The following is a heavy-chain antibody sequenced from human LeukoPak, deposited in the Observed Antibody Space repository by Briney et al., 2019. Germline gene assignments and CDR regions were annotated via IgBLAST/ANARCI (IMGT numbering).Heavy chain of an antibody. J-gene: IGHJ3*02. Sequence: PSETLSLTCTVSRGSTSTYYWSWIRQPAGKGLEWIGRIYPSGNTNFNPSLMSRVTMSIDTSKNQFSLKLSSVTAADTAVYYCARVRGYHDFDIWGQGTMVTVSS. CDR2: IYPSGNT. CDR3: ARVRGYHDFDI. D-gene: IGHD5-18*01. V-gene: IGHV4-4*07. CDR1: RGSTSTYY.